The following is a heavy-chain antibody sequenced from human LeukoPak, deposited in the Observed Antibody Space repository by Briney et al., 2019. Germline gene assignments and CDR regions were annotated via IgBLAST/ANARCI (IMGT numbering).Heavy chain of an antibody. CDR2: IYYSGST. CDR3: ARGRGSSWYYFDY. J-gene: IGHJ4*02. V-gene: IGHV4-39*07. D-gene: IGHD6-13*01. Sequence: SETLSLTCTVSGGSISSSSYYWGWIRQPPGKGLEWIGSIYYSGSTYYSPSLKSRVTISVDTSKNQFSLKLSSVTAADTAVYYCARGRGSSWYYFDYWGQGTLVTVSS. CDR1: GGSISSSSYY.